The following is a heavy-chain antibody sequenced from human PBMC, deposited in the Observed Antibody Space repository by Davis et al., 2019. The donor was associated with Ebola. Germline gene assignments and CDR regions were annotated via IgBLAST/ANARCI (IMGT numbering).Heavy chain of an antibody. Sequence: SVKVSCKASGGTFSTYGITWVRQAPGQGLEWMGGIIPMIDMRKYEQKFQGSVTITADKTTRTVYMELRSLTSEETAMYYCARVVITDTVIAYYFDYWGQGTLVTVSS. D-gene: IGHD5-18*01. CDR3: ARVVITDTVIAYYFDY. J-gene: IGHJ4*02. V-gene: IGHV1-69*10. CDR1: GGTFSTYG. CDR2: IIPMIDMR.